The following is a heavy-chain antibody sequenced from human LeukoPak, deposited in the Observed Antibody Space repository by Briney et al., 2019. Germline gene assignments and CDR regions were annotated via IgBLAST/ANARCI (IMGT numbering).Heavy chain of an antibody. D-gene: IGHD5-18*01. CDR1: GFTVSSNY. V-gene: IGHV3-53*01. Sequence: GGSLRLSCAASGFTVSSNYMSWVRQAPGKGLEWVSVIYSGGSTYYADSVKGRFTISRDNSKNTLYLQMNSLRAEDTAVYYCARTASGVDTAMAPLDYWGQGTLVTVSS. J-gene: IGHJ4*02. CDR2: IYSGGST. CDR3: ARTASGVDTAMAPLDY.